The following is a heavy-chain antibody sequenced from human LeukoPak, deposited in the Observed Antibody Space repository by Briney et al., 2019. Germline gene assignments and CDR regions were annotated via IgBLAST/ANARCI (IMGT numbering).Heavy chain of an antibody. CDR2: ISYDGSSK. CDR1: GFTFSTYA. D-gene: IGHD3-10*02. Sequence: GGSLRLSCAASGFTFSTYAMHWVRQAPGKGLEWVAVISYDGSSKYYADSVKGRFTISRDNSKNTLYLQMNSLRAEDTAAYYCARSLRVRGVPDYMDVWGKGTTVIISS. CDR3: ARSLRVRGVPDYMDV. J-gene: IGHJ6*03. V-gene: IGHV3-30*04.